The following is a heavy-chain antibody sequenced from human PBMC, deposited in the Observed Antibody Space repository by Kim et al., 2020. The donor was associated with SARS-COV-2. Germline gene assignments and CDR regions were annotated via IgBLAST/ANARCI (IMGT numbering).Heavy chain of an antibody. CDR3: ARDGGGAEYDLWSGYYFGS. Sequence: GGSLRLSCAASGFTFSDYYMSWIRQAPGKGLEWVSFISSSGSTIYYADSVKGRFTISRDNAKNPLYLQMNSLRAEDTAVYYCARDGGGAEYDLWSGYYFGSRGQGTPVTVS. CDR1: GFTFSDYY. V-gene: IGHV3-11*01. J-gene: IGHJ4*02. CDR2: ISSSGSTI. D-gene: IGHD3-3*01.